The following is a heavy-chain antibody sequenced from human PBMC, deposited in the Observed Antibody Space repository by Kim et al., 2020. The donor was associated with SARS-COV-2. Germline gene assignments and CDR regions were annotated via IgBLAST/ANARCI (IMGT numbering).Heavy chain of an antibody. CDR2: INHSGNT. CDR3: AREDYDILTGFYYWFD. D-gene: IGHD3-9*01. Sequence: SETLSLTCAASGGSFSTYYWSWIRQPPGKGLEWIGDINHSGNTTYNPSSKSGVITLAEKTKKHSFLQLMSVTAADTAVYYCAREDYDILTGFYYWFD. V-gene: IGHV4-34*01. J-gene: IGHJ5*01. CDR1: GGSFSTYY.